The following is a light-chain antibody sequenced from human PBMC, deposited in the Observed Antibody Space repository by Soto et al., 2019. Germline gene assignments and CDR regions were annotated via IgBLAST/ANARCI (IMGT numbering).Light chain of an antibody. CDR2: GAT. Sequence: EIVMTQSPATLSVSPGERAALSCRASQSVSIPLAWYQQKPGQAPRLLIHGATTRATGIPARFSGSGSGTEFTLTISSLQSEDFAVYYCQQYNNWPRTFGQGTKVDNK. CDR3: QQYNNWPRT. V-gene: IGKV3-15*01. CDR1: QSVSIP. J-gene: IGKJ1*01.